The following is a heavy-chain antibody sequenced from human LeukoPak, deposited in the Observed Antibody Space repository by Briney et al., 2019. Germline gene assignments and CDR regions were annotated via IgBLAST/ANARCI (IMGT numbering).Heavy chain of an antibody. J-gene: IGHJ6*03. CDR3: ARPAAYYDFWSGYQYYMDV. CDR1: GGTFSSYA. V-gene: IGHV1-69*05. CDR2: IIPIFGTA. D-gene: IGHD3-3*01. Sequence: GSSVKVSCKASGGTFSSYAISWVRQAPGQGLEWMGGIIPIFGTANYAQKLQGRVTMTTDTSTSTAYMELRSLRSDDTAVYYCARPAAYYDFWSGYQYYMDVWGKGTTVTVSS.